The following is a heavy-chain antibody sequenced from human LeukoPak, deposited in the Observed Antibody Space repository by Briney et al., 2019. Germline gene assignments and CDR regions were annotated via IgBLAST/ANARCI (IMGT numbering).Heavy chain of an antibody. CDR2: ISYDGSNK. CDR3: ARGAVRGTVTHFDY. Sequence: PGGSLRLSCAASGFTFSSYAMHWVRQAPGKGLGWVAVISYDGSNKYYADSVKGRFTISRGNSKNTLYLQMNSLRAEDTAVYYCARGAVRGTVTHFDYWGQGTLVTVSS. J-gene: IGHJ4*02. V-gene: IGHV3-30-3*01. CDR1: GFTFSSYA. D-gene: IGHD4-17*01.